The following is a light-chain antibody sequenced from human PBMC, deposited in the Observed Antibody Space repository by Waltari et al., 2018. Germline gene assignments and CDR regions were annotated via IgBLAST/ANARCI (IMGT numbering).Light chain of an antibody. Sequence: QSALTQPPSASGSPGQSVTISCPGTSSAVGGYNYVSWYQQPPDKAPKLMVYEFSRRPSGVPDRFSGSKSGNTASLTVSGLQAEDEADYYCSSYAGSNNSVVFGGGTKLTVL. CDR2: EFS. CDR1: SSAVGGYNY. J-gene: IGLJ2*01. V-gene: IGLV2-8*01. CDR3: SSYAGSNNSVV.